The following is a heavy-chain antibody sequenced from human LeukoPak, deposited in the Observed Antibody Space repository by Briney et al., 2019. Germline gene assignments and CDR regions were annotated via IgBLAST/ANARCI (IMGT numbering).Heavy chain of an antibody. V-gene: IGHV4-59*12. CDR2: IYHSGST. CDR3: ARDSGSYYI. Sequence: SETLSLTCTVSGASITSYYWSWIRQPPGKGLEWIGYIYHSGSTYYNPSLKSRVTISVDRSKNQFSLKLSSVTAADTAVYYCARDSGSYYIWGQGTMVTVSS. D-gene: IGHD1-26*01. CDR1: GASITSYY. J-gene: IGHJ3*02.